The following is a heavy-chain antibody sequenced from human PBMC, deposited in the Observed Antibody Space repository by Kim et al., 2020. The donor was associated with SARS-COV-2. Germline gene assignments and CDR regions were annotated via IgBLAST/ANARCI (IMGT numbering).Heavy chain of an antibody. CDR1: GYTFTSYY. D-gene: IGHD6-6*01. V-gene: IGHV1-46*01. CDR3: ARSRISSSSTGLEQFFDY. J-gene: IGHJ4*02. Sequence: ASVKVSCKASGYTFTSYYMHWVRQAPGQGLEWMGIINPSGGSTSYAQKFQGRVTMTRDTSTSTVYMELSSLRSEDTAVYYCARSRISSSSTGLEQFFDYWGQGTLVTVSS. CDR2: INPSGGST.